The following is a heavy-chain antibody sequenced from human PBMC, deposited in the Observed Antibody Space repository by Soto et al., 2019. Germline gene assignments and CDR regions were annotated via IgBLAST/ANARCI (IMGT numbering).Heavy chain of an antibody. CDR1: GGTFSSYA. V-gene: IGHV1-69*12. CDR2: IIPIFGTA. Sequence: QVQLVQSGAEVKKPGSSVKVSCKASGGTFSSYAISWVRQAPGQGLEWMGGIIPIFGTANYAQKFQGRVTITAEESTSTAYMELSSLRSDDTAVYYCARGTARLWPAYYFDYWGQGTLVTVSS. CDR3: ARGTARLWPAYYFDY. J-gene: IGHJ4*02. D-gene: IGHD6-6*01.